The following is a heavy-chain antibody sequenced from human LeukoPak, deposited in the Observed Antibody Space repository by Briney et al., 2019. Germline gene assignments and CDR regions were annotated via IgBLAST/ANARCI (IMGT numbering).Heavy chain of an antibody. CDR2: IRSKAHGGTT. CDR1: GFTFGDYA. J-gene: IGHJ4*02. Sequence: PGRSLRLSCTASGFTFGDYAMSWFRQAPGEGLEWVGFIRSKAHGGTTEYAASVKGRFTISRDDSKSIAYLQVDSLKTEDTAVYYCTRAGRYCSGGSCYSFYWGQGTLVTVSS. CDR3: TRAGRYCSGGSCYSFY. V-gene: IGHV3-49*03. D-gene: IGHD2-15*01.